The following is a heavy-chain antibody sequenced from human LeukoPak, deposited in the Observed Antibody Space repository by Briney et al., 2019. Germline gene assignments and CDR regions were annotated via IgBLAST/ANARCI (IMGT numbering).Heavy chain of an antibody. J-gene: IGHJ4*02. CDR1: GFTFSYYW. Sequence: GGSLRLSCAASGFTFSYYWMHWVRQAPGKGLVWVARIRTDGISTSYADSVKGRFTISRDNAKNTLYLQMNSLRAEDTAVYYCAREGEREYDILTGYSYYGFDYWGQGTLVTVSS. V-gene: IGHV3-74*01. D-gene: IGHD3-9*01. CDR2: IRTDGIST. CDR3: AREGEREYDILTGYSYYGFDY.